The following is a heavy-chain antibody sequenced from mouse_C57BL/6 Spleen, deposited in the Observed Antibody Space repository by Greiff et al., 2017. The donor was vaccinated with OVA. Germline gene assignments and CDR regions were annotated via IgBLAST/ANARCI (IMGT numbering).Heavy chain of an antibody. Sequence: QVQLQPGAELVKPGASVKLSCKASGYTFTSYWMHWVKQRPGRGLEWIGRIDPNSGGTKYNEKFKSKATLTVDKPSSTAYMQLSSLTSEDSAVYYCAREYYDYDGGAAYWGQGTLVTVSA. CDR2: IDPNSGGT. D-gene: IGHD2-4*01. V-gene: IGHV1-72*01. CDR1: GYTFTSYW. CDR3: AREYYDYDGGAAY. J-gene: IGHJ3*01.